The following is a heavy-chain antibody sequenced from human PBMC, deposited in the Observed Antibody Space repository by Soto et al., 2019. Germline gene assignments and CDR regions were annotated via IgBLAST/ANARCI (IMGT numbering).Heavy chain of an antibody. Sequence: EVQLVESGGGLVQPGGSLRLSCAASGFTFSTYNMNWVRQAPGKGLEWVSYISSSSSSIYYADSVKGRFTISRDNAKNSLYLQMNRLRDEDTAVYYCAHIENTALDYWGQGTLVTVSS. CDR1: GFTFSTYN. D-gene: IGHD5-18*01. J-gene: IGHJ4*02. CDR2: ISSSSSSI. CDR3: AHIENTALDY. V-gene: IGHV3-48*02.